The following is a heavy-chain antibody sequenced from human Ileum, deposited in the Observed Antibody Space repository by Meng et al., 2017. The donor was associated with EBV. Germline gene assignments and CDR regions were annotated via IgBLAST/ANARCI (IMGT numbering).Heavy chain of an antibody. CDR1: GGSFSGYY. Sequence: QGQVQQWGAGLLNPSETLSLTCAVYGGSFSGYYWTWIRQPPGKGLEWIGEINHSGSTNYNPSLKSRVTISVDKNQFSLKLSSVTAADTAVYYCARGHDYGDYASDYWGQGTLVTASS. CDR3: ARGHDYGDYASDY. J-gene: IGHJ4*02. V-gene: IGHV4-34*01. CDR2: INHSGST. D-gene: IGHD4-17*01.